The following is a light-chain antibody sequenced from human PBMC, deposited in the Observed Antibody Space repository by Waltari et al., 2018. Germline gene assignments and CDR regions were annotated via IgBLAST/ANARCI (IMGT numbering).Light chain of an antibody. J-gene: IGLJ1*01. CDR3: CSFAAGDDYV. V-gene: IGLV2-11*01. CDR2: DVT. Sequence: QSALTQPRPVSGSPRQSVATPSPGTSTDVGGSNYASRYQQHPGKAPKLMIYDVTARPSGVPDRFSGSKSGNTASLTVSGLQAEDEADYYCCSFAAGDDYVFGTGTKVSVL. CDR1: STDVGGSNY.